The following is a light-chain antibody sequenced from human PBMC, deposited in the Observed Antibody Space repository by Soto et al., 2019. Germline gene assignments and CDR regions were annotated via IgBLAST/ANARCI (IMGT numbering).Light chain of an antibody. CDR3: QLYGSSPPRYT. J-gene: IGKJ2*01. CDR1: QSVSSSY. Sequence: ESVLTQSPGTLSLSPGERAALSCRASQSVSSSYLAWYQQKSGQAPRLLIYAASTRATGIPDRFSGSGSGTDFTHTISRLEPEDFAVYFCQLYGSSPPRYTFGQGTKLEIK. CDR2: AAS. V-gene: IGKV3-20*01.